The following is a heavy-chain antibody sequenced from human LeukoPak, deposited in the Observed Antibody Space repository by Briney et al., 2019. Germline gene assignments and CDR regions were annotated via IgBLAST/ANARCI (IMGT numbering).Heavy chain of an antibody. CDR2: IWSDSTNK. CDR3: ARDRLTTVTTFHFDY. V-gene: IGHV3-33*01. Sequence: GGSLRLSCAASGFTFSTYAMHWVRPAPGKGLGWVAVIWSDSTNKYYADSVRGRFTISRDNSKNTLYLQMSSLRAEDTAMYYCARDRLTTVTTFHFDYWGQGTLVTVSS. J-gene: IGHJ4*02. D-gene: IGHD4-17*01. CDR1: GFTFSTYA.